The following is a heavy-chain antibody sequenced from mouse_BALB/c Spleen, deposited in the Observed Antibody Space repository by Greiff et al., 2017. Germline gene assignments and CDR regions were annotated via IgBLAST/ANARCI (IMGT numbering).Heavy chain of an antibody. CDR1: GFNIKDYY. Sequence: EVQLQQSGAELVRSGASVKLSCTASGFNIKDYYMHWVKQRPEQGLEWIGWIDPENGDTEYAPKFQGKATMTADTSSNTAYLQLSSLTSEDTAVYYCNGVITVAYWGQGTLVTVSA. CDR2: IDPENGDT. CDR3: NGVITVAY. D-gene: IGHD2-4*01. V-gene: IGHV14-4*02. J-gene: IGHJ3*01.